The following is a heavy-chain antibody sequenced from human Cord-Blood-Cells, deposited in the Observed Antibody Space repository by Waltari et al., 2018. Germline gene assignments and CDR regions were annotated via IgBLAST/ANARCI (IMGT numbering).Heavy chain of an antibody. D-gene: IGHD3-3*01. Sequence: QVQLVQSGAEVKKPGSSVKVSCKASGGTFSRYAISWVRQAPGPGLEWMGGIIPIFGTANYAQKFQGRVTITADKSTSTAYMELSSLRSEDTAVYYCARDAAPEFWSGYYAFDIWGQGTMVTVSS. CDR1: GGTFSRYA. J-gene: IGHJ3*02. CDR2: IIPIFGTA. CDR3: ARDAAPEFWSGYYAFDI. V-gene: IGHV1-69*06.